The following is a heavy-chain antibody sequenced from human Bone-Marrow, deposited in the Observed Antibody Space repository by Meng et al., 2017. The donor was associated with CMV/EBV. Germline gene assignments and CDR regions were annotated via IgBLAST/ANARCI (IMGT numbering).Heavy chain of an antibody. Sequence: GESLKISCVASGFPFSSYWMHWVRQDPEKGLVWVSRINTDGSTTTYADSVRGRFTISRDNAKNTLYLQVNSLRAEDTAVLYCAKERTTNCCESIDIWGQGTMVTVSS. CDR3: AKERTTNCCESIDI. CDR1: GFPFSSYW. D-gene: IGHD2-21*01. V-gene: IGHV3-74*01. J-gene: IGHJ3*02. CDR2: INTDGSTT.